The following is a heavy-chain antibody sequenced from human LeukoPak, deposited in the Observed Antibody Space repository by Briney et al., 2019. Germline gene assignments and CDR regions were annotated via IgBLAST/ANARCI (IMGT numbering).Heavy chain of an antibody. CDR3: ARDQGWLQFDN. CDR1: GFSFSSYW. D-gene: IGHD5-12*01. J-gene: IGHJ4*02. Sequence: GGSLRLSCAASGFSFSSYWMSWVRQAPGKGLEWVGNIKEDGSEKYYVDSLRGRFTITRDNAKSSLSLQLNSLRVEDTAVYYCARDQGWLQFDNWGQGTLVTVSS. CDR2: IKEDGSEK. V-gene: IGHV3-7*05.